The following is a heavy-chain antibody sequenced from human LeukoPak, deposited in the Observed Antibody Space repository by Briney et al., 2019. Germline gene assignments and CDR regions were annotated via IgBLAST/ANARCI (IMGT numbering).Heavy chain of an antibody. Sequence: ASVKVSCKASGYTFTSYAINWVRQAPGQGLEWMGWISGYNGNTNYAQKLQGRVTMTTDTSTSTAYMELRSLRSDDTAVYYCARDTPRPVPRGFEYWGQGTLVTVSS. CDR2: ISGYNGNT. CDR3: ARDTPRPVPRGFEY. V-gene: IGHV1-18*01. J-gene: IGHJ4*02. CDR1: GYTFTSYA.